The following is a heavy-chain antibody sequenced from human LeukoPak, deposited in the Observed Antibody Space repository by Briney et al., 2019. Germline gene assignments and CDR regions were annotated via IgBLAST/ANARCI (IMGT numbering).Heavy chain of an antibody. Sequence: SVKVSCKASGGTFSSYAISPVRQAPGQGLEWMGRIIPILGIANYAQKFQGRVTITADQSTSTAYLELSSLKSEDTAVYYCAREVYYGSGSYSYYFDYWGQGTLVTVSS. J-gene: IGHJ4*02. V-gene: IGHV1-69*04. CDR2: IIPILGIA. D-gene: IGHD3-10*01. CDR3: AREVYYGSGSYSYYFDY. CDR1: GGTFSSYA.